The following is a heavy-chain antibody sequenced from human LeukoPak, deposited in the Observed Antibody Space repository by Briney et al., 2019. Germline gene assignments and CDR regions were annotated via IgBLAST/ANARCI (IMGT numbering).Heavy chain of an antibody. Sequence: GGSLRLSCAASGFTFSSYEMNWVRQAPGKGLEWVSYISSSGSTIYYEDSVKGRFTISRDKAKNSLYLQMNSLRAEDTAVYYCASVSCSGGSCPYYFDYWGQGTLVTVSS. CDR2: ISSSGSTI. J-gene: IGHJ4*02. V-gene: IGHV3-48*03. CDR3: ASVSCSGGSCPYYFDY. D-gene: IGHD2-15*01. CDR1: GFTFSSYE.